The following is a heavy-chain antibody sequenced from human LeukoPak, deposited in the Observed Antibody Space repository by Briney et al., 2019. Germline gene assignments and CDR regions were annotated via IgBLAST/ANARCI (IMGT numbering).Heavy chain of an antibody. V-gene: IGHV1-69*05. D-gene: IGHD3-22*01. Sequence: SVKVSCKASGGTFSSYAISWVRQAPGQGLEWMGRIIPIFGTANYAQKFQGRVTITTDESTSTAYMELSSLRSEDTAVYYCAREDEDSSGYFYYYYMDVWGKRTTVTVSS. CDR1: GGTFSSYA. CDR2: IIPIFGTA. J-gene: IGHJ6*03. CDR3: AREDEDSSGYFYYYYMDV.